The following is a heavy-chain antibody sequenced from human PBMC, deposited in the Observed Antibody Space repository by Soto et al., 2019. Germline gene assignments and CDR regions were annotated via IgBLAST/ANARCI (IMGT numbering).Heavy chain of an antibody. Sequence: SETLSLTCTVSGGSISSYYWSWIRQPPGKGLEWIGYIYYSGSTNYNPSLKSRVTISVDTSKSQFSLKLSSVTAADTAVYYCARRGYSGYDWVYWGQGTLVTVSS. CDR3: ARRGYSGYDWVY. J-gene: IGHJ4*02. D-gene: IGHD5-12*01. V-gene: IGHV4-59*01. CDR1: GGSISSYY. CDR2: IYYSGST.